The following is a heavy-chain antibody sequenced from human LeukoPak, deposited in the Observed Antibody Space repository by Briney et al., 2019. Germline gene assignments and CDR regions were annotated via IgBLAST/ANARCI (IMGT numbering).Heavy chain of an antibody. CDR1: GFTFSSYG. CDR3: ARDPPRSIIAVAGPEGFDY. CDR2: IRYDGSNK. D-gene: IGHD6-19*01. Sequence: GGSLRLSCAASGFTFSSYGMHWVRQAPGKGLEWVAFIRYDGSNKYYAGSVKGRFTISRDNAKNSLYLQMNSLRAEDTAVYYCARDPPRSIIAVAGPEGFDYWGQGTLVTVSS. V-gene: IGHV3-30*02. J-gene: IGHJ4*02.